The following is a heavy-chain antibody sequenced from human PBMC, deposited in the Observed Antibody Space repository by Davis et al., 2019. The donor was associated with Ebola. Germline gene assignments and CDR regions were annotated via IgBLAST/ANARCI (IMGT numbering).Heavy chain of an antibody. CDR3: ARDKRWLQLGYFDL. Sequence: SETLSLTCAVYGGSFSGYYWSWIRQPPGKGLEWIGEINHSGSTNYNPSLKSRVTISVDKSKNPFSLKLSSVTAAETAVYYCARDKRWLQLGYFDLWGRGTLVTVSS. V-gene: IGHV4-34*01. CDR1: GGSFSGYY. CDR2: INHSGST. J-gene: IGHJ2*01. D-gene: IGHD5-24*01.